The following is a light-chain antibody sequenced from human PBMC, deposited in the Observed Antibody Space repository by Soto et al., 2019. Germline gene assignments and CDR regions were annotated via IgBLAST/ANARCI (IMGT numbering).Light chain of an antibody. CDR2: DAS. CDR3: QQYESYSRT. Sequence: DIPMTQSPSTLSASVGDRVTITCRASQSINTWLAWYQQKPGKAPKLLIYDASSLQGGVPSRFSSSGCRKEFILIISSLQHDDFATYYCQQYESYSRTFGQGTEVEIK. V-gene: IGKV1-5*01. J-gene: IGKJ1*01. CDR1: QSINTW.